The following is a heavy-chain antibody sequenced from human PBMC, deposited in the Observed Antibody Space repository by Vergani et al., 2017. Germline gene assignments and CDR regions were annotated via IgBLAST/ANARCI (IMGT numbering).Heavy chain of an antibody. V-gene: IGHV3-48*01. J-gene: IGHJ6*02. CDR1: GFTFSSYS. CDR3: ARDLDLGDDYYYYGMDV. Sequence: EVQLVESGGGLVQPGGSLRLSCAASGFTFSSYSMNWVRQAPGKGLEWVSYISSSSSTIYYADSVKGRFTISRDNAKNSLYLQMNSLRAEDTAVYYCARDLDLGDDYYYYGMDVWGQGTTVTVSS. CDR2: ISSSSSTI. D-gene: IGHD2-21*02.